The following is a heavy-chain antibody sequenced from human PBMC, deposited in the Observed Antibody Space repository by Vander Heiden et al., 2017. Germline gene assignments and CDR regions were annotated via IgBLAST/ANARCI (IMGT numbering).Heavy chain of an antibody. V-gene: IGHV4-4*02. J-gene: IGHJ4*02. Sequence: VQLQESGPTLVKPSGTLSLTWALSGGSISSTNWWSWVRQPPGKGLEWIGKIYHSGSTDYSPSLKSRVTMSMDTSKNQFSLNLTSVTAADTAVYYCARDRNYCSGGSCYAFDYWGQGTLVTVPS. CDR3: ARDRNYCSGGSCYAFDY. CDR1: GGSISSTNW. D-gene: IGHD2-15*01. CDR2: IYHSGST.